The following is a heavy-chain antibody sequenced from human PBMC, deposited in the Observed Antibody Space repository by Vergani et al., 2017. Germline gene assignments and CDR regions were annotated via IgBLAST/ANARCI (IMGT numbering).Heavy chain of an antibody. Sequence: QLQLQESGPGLVKPSETLSLTCTVSGGSISSSSYYWGWIRQPPGKGLEWIGSIYYSGSTYYNPSLKSRVTISVDTSKNQFSLKLSSVTAADTAVYYCASGLAYRRAYFDYWGQGTLVTVSS. CDR3: ASGLAYRRAYFDY. V-gene: IGHV4-39*01. J-gene: IGHJ4*02. CDR1: GGSISSSSYY. D-gene: IGHD2-2*03. CDR2: IYYSGST.